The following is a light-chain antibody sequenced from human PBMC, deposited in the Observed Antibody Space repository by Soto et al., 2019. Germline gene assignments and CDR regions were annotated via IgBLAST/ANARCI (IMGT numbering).Light chain of an antibody. CDR2: SNN. V-gene: IGLV1-44*01. CDR3: AAWDDNLNGWV. J-gene: IGLJ3*02. Sequence: QSVLTHPPSASGTPGQRVTISCSGSSSNIGSNTVNWYQHLPGAAPKLLISSNNQRPSGVPDRFSGSKSGTSASLAISGLQSEDEADYYCAAWDDNLNGWVFGGGTKLTVL. CDR1: SSNIGSNT.